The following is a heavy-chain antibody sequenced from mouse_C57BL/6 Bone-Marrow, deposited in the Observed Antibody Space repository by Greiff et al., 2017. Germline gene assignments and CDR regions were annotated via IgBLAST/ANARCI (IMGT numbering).Heavy chain of an antibody. J-gene: IGHJ3*01. D-gene: IGHD1-1*01. Sequence: EVQRVESGGDLVKPGGSLKLSCAASGFTFSSYGMSWVRQTPDKRLEWVATISSGGSYTYYPDSVKGRFTISRDNAKNTLYLQISSLKSEDTAMYYGAREDYYGSSYAWFAYWGQVTLVTVSA. CDR2: ISSGGSYT. CDR1: GFTFSSYG. CDR3: AREDYYGSSYAWFAY. V-gene: IGHV5-6*01.